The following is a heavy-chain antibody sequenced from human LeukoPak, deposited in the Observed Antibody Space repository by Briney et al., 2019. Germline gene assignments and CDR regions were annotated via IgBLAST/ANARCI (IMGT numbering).Heavy chain of an antibody. D-gene: IGHD3-22*01. V-gene: IGHV3-7*01. J-gene: IGHJ1*01. CDR3: ARGPSPYSSGYPEYFQH. Sequence: GGSLRLSCAASGFTFSNNWMSWVRQAPGKGLEWVANIKQDGGEKSYVDSVKGRFTISRDNARNSLYLQMNSLRAEDTAVYYCARGPSPYSSGYPEYFQHWGQGTLVTVSS. CDR2: IKQDGGEK. CDR1: GFTFSNNW.